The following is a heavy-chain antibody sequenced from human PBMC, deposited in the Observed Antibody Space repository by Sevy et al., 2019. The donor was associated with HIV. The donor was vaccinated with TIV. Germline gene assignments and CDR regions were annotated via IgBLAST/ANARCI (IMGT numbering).Heavy chain of an antibody. CDR1: GFTFSTYW. CDR2: INEHGTEK. CDR3: ARDNATVSRRGLRYYYYGTDV. V-gene: IGHV3-7*01. Sequence: GESLKISCAASGFTFSTYWMSWFRQAPGKGLEWVAHINEHGTEKFYVDSVKGRFTMSRDNAKNSLYLQMNSLRAEDAAVYYCARDNATVSRRGLRYYYYGTDVWGQGTTVTVSS. J-gene: IGHJ6*02. D-gene: IGHD2-2*01.